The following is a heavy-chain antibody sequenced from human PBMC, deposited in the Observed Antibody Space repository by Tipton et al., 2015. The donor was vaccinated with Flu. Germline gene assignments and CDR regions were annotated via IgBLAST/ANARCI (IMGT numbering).Heavy chain of an antibody. Sequence: TLSLTCTVSGGSISSYYWSWIRQPPGKGLEWIGYIYYSGSTNYNPSLKSRVTISVDTSKNQFSLKLSSVTAADTAVYYCARQSGSYYDSSGPRLGWFDPWGQGTLVPVSS. J-gene: IGHJ5*02. CDR3: ARQSGSYYDSSGPRLGWFDP. CDR2: IYYSGST. D-gene: IGHD3-22*01. CDR1: GGSISSYY. V-gene: IGHV4-59*08.